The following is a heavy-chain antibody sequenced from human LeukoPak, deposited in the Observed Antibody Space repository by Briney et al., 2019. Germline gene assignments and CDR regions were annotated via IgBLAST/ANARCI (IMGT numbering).Heavy chain of an antibody. V-gene: IGHV1-2*02. D-gene: IGHD6-13*01. Sequence: ASVKVSCKASGYTFTGYYMHWVRQAPGQGLEWMGWINPNSGGTNYAQKFQGRVTMTRDTSISTAYMELSRLRSDDTAVYYCARVADSSSWYGGGSDYWGQGTLATVSS. J-gene: IGHJ4*02. CDR3: ARVADSSSWYGGGSDY. CDR2: INPNSGGT. CDR1: GYTFTGYY.